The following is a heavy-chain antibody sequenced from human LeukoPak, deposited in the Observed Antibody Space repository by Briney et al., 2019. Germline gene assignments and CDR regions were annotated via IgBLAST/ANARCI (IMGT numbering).Heavy chain of an antibody. Sequence: SETLSLTCAVYGGSFSGYYWRWIRQPPGKGLEWIGEINHSGSTNYNPSLKSRVTISVDTSKNQFSLKLSSVTAADTAVYYCAREGRCSSTSCLDVWGKGTTVTVSS. V-gene: IGHV4-34*01. CDR1: GGSFSGYY. D-gene: IGHD2-2*01. CDR2: INHSGST. CDR3: AREGRCSSTSCLDV. J-gene: IGHJ6*04.